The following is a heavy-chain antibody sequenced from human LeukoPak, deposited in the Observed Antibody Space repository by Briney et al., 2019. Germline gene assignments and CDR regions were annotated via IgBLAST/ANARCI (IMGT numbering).Heavy chain of an antibody. Sequence: GGSLRLSCAASGFTFSSYGMPWVRQAPGKGLEWVAVISYDGSNKYYADSVKGRFTISRDNSKNTLYLQMNSLRVEDTALYYCAKGGLALLGPPRAFDTWGLGTMVTVSS. CDR3: AKGGLALLGPPRAFDT. CDR2: ISYDGSNK. CDR1: GFTFSSYG. J-gene: IGHJ3*02. V-gene: IGHV3-30*18. D-gene: IGHD1-26*01.